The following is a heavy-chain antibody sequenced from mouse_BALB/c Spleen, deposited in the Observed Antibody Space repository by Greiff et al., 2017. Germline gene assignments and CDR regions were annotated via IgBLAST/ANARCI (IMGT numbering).Heavy chain of an antibody. CDR3: ARSGAYYRYDGDVWFAY. D-gene: IGHD2-14*01. J-gene: IGHJ3*01. V-gene: IGHV1-7*01. CDR1: GYTFTSYW. CDR2: INPSTGYT. Sequence: QVQLKQSGAELAKPGASVKMSCKASGYTFTSYWMHWVKQRPGQGLEWIGYINPSTGYTEYNQKFKDKATLTADKSSSTAYMQLSSLTSEDSAVYYCARSGAYYRYDGDVWFAYWGQGTLVTVSA.